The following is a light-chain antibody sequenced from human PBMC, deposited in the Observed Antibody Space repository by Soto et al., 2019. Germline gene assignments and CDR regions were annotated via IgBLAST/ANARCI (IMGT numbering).Light chain of an antibody. CDR2: GAS. J-gene: IGKJ1*01. V-gene: IGKV3-15*01. CDR1: QSVSSN. Sequence: EILMTQSPATLSVSPGERATLSCRASQSVSSNLAWYQQKPGQAPRLLIYGASTRATGIPARFSRSGSGTEFTLTISSLQSEDFALYYCQQYNNWWTFGQGTKVEIK. CDR3: QQYNNWWT.